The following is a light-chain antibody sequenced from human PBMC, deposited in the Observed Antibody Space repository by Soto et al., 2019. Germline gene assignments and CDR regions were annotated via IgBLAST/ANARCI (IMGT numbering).Light chain of an antibody. CDR3: QQRTYSPWT. J-gene: IGKJ1*01. CDR2: EAS. V-gene: IGKV3-11*01. CDR1: QSVTNY. Sequence: EVLLAKSPATLSLSPGERATLSCRASQSVTNYLTWYQQRHGQAPRILIYEASNRDTGIPARFSGSGSGTDFTLSLSKLEPEDFSVDYCQQRTYSPWTFGQGTKVDIK.